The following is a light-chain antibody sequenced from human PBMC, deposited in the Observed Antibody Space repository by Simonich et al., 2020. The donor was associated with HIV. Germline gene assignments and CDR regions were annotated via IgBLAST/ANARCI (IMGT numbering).Light chain of an antibody. J-gene: IGLJ3*02. CDR1: SSDVGNYNL. CDR3: SSYTSYSTWV. Sequence: QSALTQPASVSGSPGQSITISCTGTSSDVGNYNLVSWYQRHPGKAPKLLIYEDNKRPSGVPDRFSGSKSGNTASLTISGLQAEDEADYYCSSYTSYSTWVFGGGTKLTVL. V-gene: IGLV2-14*02. CDR2: EDN.